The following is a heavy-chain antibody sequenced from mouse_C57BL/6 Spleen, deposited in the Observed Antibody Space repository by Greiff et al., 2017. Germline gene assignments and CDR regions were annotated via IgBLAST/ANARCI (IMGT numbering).Heavy chain of an antibody. D-gene: IGHD1-1*01. CDR2: INPSTGGT. CDR1: GYSFTGYY. Sequence: VQLQQSGPELVKPGASVKISCKASGYSFTGYYMNWVKQSPEKSLEWIGEINPSTGGTTYNQKFKAKATLTVDKSSSTAYMQLKSLTSEDSAVYYCARSSSSYAMDYWGQGTSVTVSS. V-gene: IGHV1-42*01. J-gene: IGHJ4*01. CDR3: ARSSSSYAMDY.